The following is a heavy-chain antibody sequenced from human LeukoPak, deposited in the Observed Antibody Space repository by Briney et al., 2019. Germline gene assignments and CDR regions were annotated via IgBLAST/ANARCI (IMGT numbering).Heavy chain of an antibody. V-gene: IGHV3-23*01. CDR1: GFTFSSYA. Sequence: PAGSLSLSCAASGFTFSSYAMGWVRQAPGKGLEWVSPITTSGGNTYYADPVKGPFTISRDNSKNTLYLQVNSLRAEDTAVYSCAKGNGYSYGRYYFDYWGQGTLVTVSS. CDR2: ITTSGGNT. CDR3: AKGNGYSYGRYYFDY. D-gene: IGHD5-18*01. J-gene: IGHJ4*02.